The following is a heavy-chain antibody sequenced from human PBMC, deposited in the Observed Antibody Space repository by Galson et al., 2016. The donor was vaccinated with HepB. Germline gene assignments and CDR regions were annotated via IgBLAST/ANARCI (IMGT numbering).Heavy chain of an antibody. Sequence: SVKVSCTASGYSFTSYGISWVRQAPGQGLEWMGWISSYSANKNYAQKVQGRITMTTDSTTSTAYMELSNLTSDDTAVYFCARDYRSGWYGYWGQGTLVTVSS. CDR3: ARDYRSGWYGY. J-gene: IGHJ4*02. CDR2: ISSYSANK. D-gene: IGHD6-19*01. CDR1: GYSFTSYG. V-gene: IGHV1-18*01.